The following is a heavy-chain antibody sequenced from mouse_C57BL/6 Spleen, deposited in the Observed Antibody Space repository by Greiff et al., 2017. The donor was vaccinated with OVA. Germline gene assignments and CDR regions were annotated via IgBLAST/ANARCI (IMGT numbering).Heavy chain of an antibody. CDR1: GYTFTSYW. J-gene: IGHJ2*01. CDR3: AREGDYDVGY. CDR2: IYPGSGST. D-gene: IGHD2-4*01. V-gene: IGHV1-55*01. Sequence: QVQLQQSGAELVKPGASVKMSCKASGYTFTSYWITWVKQRPGQGLEWIGDIYPGSGSTNYNEKFKCKATLTLDTSSSTAYMQLSSLTSEDSAVYYCAREGDYDVGYWGQGTTLTVSS.